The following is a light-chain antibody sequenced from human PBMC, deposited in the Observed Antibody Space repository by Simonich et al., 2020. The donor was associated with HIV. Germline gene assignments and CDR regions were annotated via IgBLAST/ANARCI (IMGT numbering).Light chain of an antibody. CDR1: SLRNYY. V-gene: IGLV3-19*01. Sequence: SSELTQDPAVSVALGQTVRITCPGDSLRNYYASWYQQKPGPATVLFIYAKNNRPSGIPDRFSGSSSGNTASLSITGAQAEDEADYYCNSRDSSGNQVVFGGGTKLTVL. CDR2: AKN. CDR3: NSRDSSGNQVV. J-gene: IGLJ2*01.